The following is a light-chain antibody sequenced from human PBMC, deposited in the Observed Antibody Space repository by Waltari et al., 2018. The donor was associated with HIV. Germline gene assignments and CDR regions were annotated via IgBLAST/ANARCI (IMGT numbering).Light chain of an antibody. CDR3: TSYTSSSTLV. Sequence: QSALTQPASVSGSPGQSITISCTGTSSDVGGYNYVYWYQQPPGKAPKPMIYEVSNRPSGVSDRFFGSKSGNTASLTISGLQAEDEADYYCTSYTSSSTLVFGGGTKLTVL. V-gene: IGLV2-14*01. CDR1: SSDVGGYNY. CDR2: EVS. J-gene: IGLJ2*01.